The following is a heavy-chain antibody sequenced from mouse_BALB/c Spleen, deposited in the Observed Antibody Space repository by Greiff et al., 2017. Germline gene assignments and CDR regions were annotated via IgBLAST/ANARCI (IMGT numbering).Heavy chain of an antibody. CDR3: ADYFFAY. J-gene: IGHJ3*01. CDR1: GFAFSSYD. V-gene: IGHV5-12-1*01. Sequence: DVKLVESGGGLVKPGGSLKLSCAASGFAFSSYDMSWVRQTPEKRLEWVAYISSGGGSTYYPDTVKGRFTISRDNAKNTLYLQMSSLKSEDTAMYYCADYFFAYWGQGTLVTVSA. D-gene: IGHD1-1*01. CDR2: ISSGGGST.